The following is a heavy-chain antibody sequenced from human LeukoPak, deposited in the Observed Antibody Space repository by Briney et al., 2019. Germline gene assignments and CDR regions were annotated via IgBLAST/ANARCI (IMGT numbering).Heavy chain of an antibody. CDR2: ISYDGSNK. Sequence: GGSLRLSCAASGFTFSSYAMHWVRQAPGKGLEWVAVISYDGSNKYYADSVKGRFTISRDNSKNSLYLQMNSLRAEDTAVYYCARGGRDPWGSSWFNYYYYYMDVWGKGTTVTISS. CDR1: GFTFSSYA. D-gene: IGHD6-13*01. CDR3: ARGGRDPWGSSWFNYYYYYMDV. J-gene: IGHJ6*03. V-gene: IGHV3-30*14.